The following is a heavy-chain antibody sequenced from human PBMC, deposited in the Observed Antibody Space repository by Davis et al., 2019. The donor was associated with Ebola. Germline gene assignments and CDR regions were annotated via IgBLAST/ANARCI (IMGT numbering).Heavy chain of an antibody. Sequence: MPSETLSLTCTVSGGSISSYYWSWIRQPPGKGLEWIGYIYYSGSTNYNPSLKSRVTISVDTSKNQFSLKLSSVTAADTAVYYCARGVAVSGFYFDNWGPGTLVTVSS. CDR3: ARGVAVSGFYFDN. CDR1: GGSISSYY. V-gene: IGHV4-59*01. J-gene: IGHJ4*02. D-gene: IGHD6-19*01. CDR2: IYYSGST.